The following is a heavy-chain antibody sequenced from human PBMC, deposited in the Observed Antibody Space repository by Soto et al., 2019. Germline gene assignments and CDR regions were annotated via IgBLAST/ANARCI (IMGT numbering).Heavy chain of an antibody. CDR3: ARWTLYDFWSGYNYFDY. J-gene: IGHJ4*02. V-gene: IGHV1-46*01. CDR2: INPSGGST. CDR1: GYTFTSYY. Sequence: ASVKVSCKASGYTFTSYYMHWVRQAPGQGLEWMGIINPSGGSTSYAQKFQGRVTMTRDTSTSTVYMELSSLRSEDTAVYYCARWTLYDFWSGYNYFDYWGQGTLVTVSS. D-gene: IGHD3-3*01.